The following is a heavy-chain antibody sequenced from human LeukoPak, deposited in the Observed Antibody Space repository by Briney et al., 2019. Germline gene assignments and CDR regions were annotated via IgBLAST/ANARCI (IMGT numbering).Heavy chain of an antibody. J-gene: IGHJ5*02. D-gene: IGHD4-23*01. V-gene: IGHV3-30*18. CDR3: AKVGEYGGNSGWFDP. Sequence: GGSLRLSCAASGFTFSSYGMHWVRQAPGKGLEWVAVISYDGSNKYYADSVKGRFTISRDNSKNTLYLQMNSLRAEDTAVYYCAKVGEYGGNSGWFDPWGQGTLVTVSS. CDR1: GFTFSSYG. CDR2: ISYDGSNK.